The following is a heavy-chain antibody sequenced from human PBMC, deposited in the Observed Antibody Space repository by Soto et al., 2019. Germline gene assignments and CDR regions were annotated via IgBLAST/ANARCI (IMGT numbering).Heavy chain of an antibody. V-gene: IGHV3-30*03. CDR2: ISYDSTKT. D-gene: IGHD1-26*01. CDR3: SRTRSAWSDFHYYSLDV. Sequence: QVQLVESGGGVVQPGRSLRLSCAASGFTFNSYGMHWVRQGPGHGLEWVAFISYDSTKTYYADSVKGRFTISRDNSNSALYVQMNRLTGEDTAVYYCSRTRSAWSDFHYYSLDVWGQGTTVTVSS. CDR1: GFTFNSYG. J-gene: IGHJ6*02.